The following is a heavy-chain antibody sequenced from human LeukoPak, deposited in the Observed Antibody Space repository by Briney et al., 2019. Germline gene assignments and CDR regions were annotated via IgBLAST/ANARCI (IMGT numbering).Heavy chain of an antibody. CDR2: ISGRGGST. CDR3: AKDRYVFWSGYSSNPFDY. D-gene: IGHD3-3*01. V-gene: IGHV3-23*01. Sequence: PGGSLRLSCAASKFTFSSYAMNWVRQASGKGLEWVSGISGRGGSTYYADSVKGRFTISRDNSKNTLYLQMNSLRAEDTAVYYCAKDRYVFWSGYSSNPFDYWGQGTLVTVSS. CDR1: KFTFSSYA. J-gene: IGHJ4*02.